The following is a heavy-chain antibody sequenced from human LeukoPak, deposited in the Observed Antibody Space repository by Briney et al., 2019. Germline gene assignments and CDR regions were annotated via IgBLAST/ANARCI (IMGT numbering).Heavy chain of an antibody. Sequence: SETLSLTCTVSGGSISSTSFYWGWIRQPPGKGLEWIGSISYNGRTYYDPSLKSRVTISVDTSKNQFSLKLSSVTAADTAVYYCARDQYIGRGSSFDNWGQGTLVTVSS. CDR2: ISYNGRT. CDR1: GGSISSTSFY. CDR3: ARDQYIGRGSSFDN. V-gene: IGHV4-39*07. D-gene: IGHD3-10*01. J-gene: IGHJ4*02.